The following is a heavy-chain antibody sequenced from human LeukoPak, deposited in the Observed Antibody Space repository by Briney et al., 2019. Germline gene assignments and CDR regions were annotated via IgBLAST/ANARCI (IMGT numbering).Heavy chain of an antibody. CDR1: GFPFSTYG. CDR2: ITGSGDFA. Sequence: GGSLRLSCAASGFPFSTYGISWVRQAPGKGLEWVSAITGSGDFAKYADSVRGRFTFSRDNSKNTVYLQMNSLTVEDTALYYCTKRITATAPFDSWGQGALVIVSS. J-gene: IGHJ4*02. D-gene: IGHD4-17*01. CDR3: TKRITATAPFDS. V-gene: IGHV3-23*01.